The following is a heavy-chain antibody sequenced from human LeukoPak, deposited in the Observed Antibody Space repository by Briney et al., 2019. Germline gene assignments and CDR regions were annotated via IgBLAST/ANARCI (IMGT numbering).Heavy chain of an antibody. D-gene: IGHD6-19*01. CDR1: GFTFSSCA. Sequence: GGSLRLSCAASGFTFSSCAMSWVRQSPGKGLEWVGRIKSETDGGTTDYGAPVKGRFTISRDDSKNMLYLQMNSLKTEDTAVYYCTTDRSFSSGRYRYYYYGMDVWGQGTTVTVSS. J-gene: IGHJ6*02. CDR3: TTDRSFSSGRYRYYYYGMDV. V-gene: IGHV3-15*01. CDR2: IKSETDGGTT.